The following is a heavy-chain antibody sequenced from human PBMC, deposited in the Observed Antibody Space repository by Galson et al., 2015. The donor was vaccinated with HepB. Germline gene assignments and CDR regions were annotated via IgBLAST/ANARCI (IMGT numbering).Heavy chain of an antibody. Sequence: SLRLSCAASGFTFSSYGMHWVRQAPGKGLEWVAVISYDGSNKYYADSVKGRFTISRDNSKNTLYLQMNSLRAEDTAVYYCASDSSSGYWGQGTLVTVSS. CDR2: ISYDGSNK. J-gene: IGHJ4*02. CDR3: ASDSSSGY. CDR1: GFTFSSYG. V-gene: IGHV3-30*03. D-gene: IGHD6-6*01.